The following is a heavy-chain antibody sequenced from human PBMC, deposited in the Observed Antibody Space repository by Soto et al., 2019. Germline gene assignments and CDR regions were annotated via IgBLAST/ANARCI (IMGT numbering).Heavy chain of an antibody. CDR2: IYHRGST. CDR3: ARRPPARPNSYFDY. Sequence: QVQLQESGPGLVKPSGTLSLTCAVSGGSISSSNWWSWVRQPPGKGLEWIGAIYHRGSTNYNPSLKSRLPISVDKSKNQSSLKLSSVTAADTAVYYCARRPPARPNSYFDYWGQGTLVTVSS. D-gene: IGHD2-2*01. CDR1: GGSISSSNW. J-gene: IGHJ4*02. V-gene: IGHV4-4*02.